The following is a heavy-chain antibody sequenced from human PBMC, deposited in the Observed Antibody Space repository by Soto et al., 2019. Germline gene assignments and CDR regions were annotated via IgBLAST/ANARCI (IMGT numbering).Heavy chain of an antibody. D-gene: IGHD2-8*01. CDR1: GGTFSSYA. V-gene: IGHV1-69*13. Sequence: ASVKDSCKTSGGTFSSYAISWVRQAPGQGLEWMGGIIPIFGTANYAQKFQGGVTITADESTSTAYMELSSLRSEDTAVYYCARVGYCTNGVCSYYYYYGMDVWGQGTTVTVSS. CDR2: IIPIFGTA. CDR3: ARVGYCTNGVCSYYYYYGMDV. J-gene: IGHJ6*02.